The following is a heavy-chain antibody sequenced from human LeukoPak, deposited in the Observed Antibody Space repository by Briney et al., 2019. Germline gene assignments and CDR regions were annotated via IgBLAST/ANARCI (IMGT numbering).Heavy chain of an antibody. Sequence: PSETLSLTCAVYGGSFSGYYWSWIRQPPGKGLEWIGEINHSGSTNYNPSLKSRVTISVDTSKNQFSLKLSSVTAADTAVYYCARIFRLRGSIDPGSSGPFDYWGQGTLVTVSP. CDR1: GGSFSGYY. J-gene: IGHJ4*02. CDR2: INHSGST. D-gene: IGHD4-17*01. CDR3: ARIFRLRGSIDPGSSGPFDY. V-gene: IGHV4-34*01.